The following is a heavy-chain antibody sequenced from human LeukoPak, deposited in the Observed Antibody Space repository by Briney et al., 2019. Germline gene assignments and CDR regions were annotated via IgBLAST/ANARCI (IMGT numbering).Heavy chain of an antibody. V-gene: IGHV1-46*01. CDR2: INPSGGST. CDR3: ARVVYGSRSGGYYFDY. D-gene: IGHD3-10*01. J-gene: IGHJ4*02. Sequence: ASVKVSCKASGYTFTSYYMHWVRQAPGQGLEWMGIINPSGGSTSYAQKFQGRVTMTRDTSTSTVYMELSSLRSEDTAVYYCARVVYGSRSGGYYFDYWGQGTLVTVSS. CDR1: GYTFTSYY.